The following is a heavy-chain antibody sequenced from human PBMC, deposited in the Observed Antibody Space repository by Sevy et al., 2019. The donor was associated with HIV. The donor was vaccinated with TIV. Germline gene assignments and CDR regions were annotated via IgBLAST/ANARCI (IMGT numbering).Heavy chain of an antibody. J-gene: IGHJ4*02. CDR1: GFTFSSYV. CDR2: ISYDGSNK. D-gene: IGHD6-19*01. CDR3: AKDHGSGWYDY. Sequence: GGSLRLSCAASGFTFSSYVMHWVRQAPGKGLEWVAVISYDGSNKYYADSVKGRFTISRDNSKNTLYLQMNSLRAEDTAVYYCAKDHGSGWYDYWGQGTLVTVSS. V-gene: IGHV3-30*18.